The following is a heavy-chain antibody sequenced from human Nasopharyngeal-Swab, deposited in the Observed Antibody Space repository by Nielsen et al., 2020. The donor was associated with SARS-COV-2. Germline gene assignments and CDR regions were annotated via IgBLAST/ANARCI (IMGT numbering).Heavy chain of an antibody. CDR1: GFTLSSYE. CDR2: TRNKANSYTT. Sequence: GESLKISCAASGFTLSSYEMNWVRQAPGKGLEWVGRTRNKANSYTTEYAASVKGRFTISRDDSKNSLYLQMNSLKTEDTAVYYCARGGDSGSYYFDYWGQGTLVTVSS. V-gene: IGHV3-72*01. CDR3: ARGGDSGSYYFDY. D-gene: IGHD1-26*01. J-gene: IGHJ4*02.